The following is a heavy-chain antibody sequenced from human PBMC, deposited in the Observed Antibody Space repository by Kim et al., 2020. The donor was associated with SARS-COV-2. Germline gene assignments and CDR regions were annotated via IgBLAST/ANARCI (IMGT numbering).Heavy chain of an antibody. V-gene: IGHV1-2*06. CDR1: GYTFIGYY. CDR2: INPNSGDT. Sequence: ASVKVSCKASGYTFIGYYMHWVRQAPGQGLEWMGRINPNSGDTHFAQKFLGRVTMTRDTSISTASMELSSLRSDYTPGYYCTGGAPFSYDRSGYLYYWGQGTMLTVSS. J-gene: IGHJ4*02. CDR3: TGGAPFSYDRSGYLYY. D-gene: IGHD3-22*01.